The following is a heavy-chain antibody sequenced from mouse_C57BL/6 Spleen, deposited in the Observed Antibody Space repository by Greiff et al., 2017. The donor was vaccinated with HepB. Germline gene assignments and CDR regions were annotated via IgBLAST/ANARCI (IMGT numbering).Heavy chain of an antibody. D-gene: IGHD2-1*01. CDR3: AKPYGNYVGYAMDY. J-gene: IGHJ4*01. Sequence: VQLQQPVAVLVLPGTSVKLSCQASVYTFTSYCLPCLIPSPGQCLEWIGVIDPSDSYTNYNQKFKGKATLTVDTSSSTAYMQLSSLTSEDSAVYYCAKPYGNYVGYAMDYWGQGTSVTVSS. CDR1: VYTFTSYC. V-gene: IGHV1-59*01. CDR2: IDPSDSYT.